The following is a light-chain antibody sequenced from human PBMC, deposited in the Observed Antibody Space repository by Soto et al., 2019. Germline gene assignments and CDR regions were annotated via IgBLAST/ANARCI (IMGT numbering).Light chain of an antibody. Sequence: EIVLTQSPATLSLSPGERATLSCRASQSVSSYLAWYQQKPGQAPRLLIYDASNRATGIPARFSGSGSGTDFTLTSSSIEHEDFPVYRCQKRSNWHARYTFGQGTKLQIK. V-gene: IGKV3-11*01. CDR2: DAS. J-gene: IGKJ2*01. CDR3: QKRSNWHARYT. CDR1: QSVSSY.